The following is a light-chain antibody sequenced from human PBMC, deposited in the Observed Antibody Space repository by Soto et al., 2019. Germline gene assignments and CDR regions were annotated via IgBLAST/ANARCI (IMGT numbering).Light chain of an antibody. Sequence: ETVMTQSPDTLSVSPGERATLSCRASLNVGSNLAWYQQRPGQAPRLLIYGASTRAIGIPVRFSGSGSGTEFTCTISRLESEDFGFYYWSQDNKWPLFTFGPGTRV. CDR2: GAS. CDR3: SQDNKWPLFT. V-gene: IGKV3-15*01. J-gene: IGKJ3*01. CDR1: LNVGSN.